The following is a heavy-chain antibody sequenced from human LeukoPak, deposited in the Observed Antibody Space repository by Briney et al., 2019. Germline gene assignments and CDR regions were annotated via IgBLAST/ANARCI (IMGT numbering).Heavy chain of an antibody. CDR3: ARDEMEWLLDRYYYYGMDV. J-gene: IGHJ6*02. V-gene: IGHV1-69*13. CDR2: IIPIFGTA. CDR1: GGTFSSYA. D-gene: IGHD3-3*01. Sequence: SVKVSCKASGGTFSSYAISWVRQAPGQGLEWMGGIIPIFGTANYAQKFQGRVTITADESTSTAYMELSSLRSEDTAVYYCARDEMEWLLDRYYYYGMDVWGQGTTVTVSS.